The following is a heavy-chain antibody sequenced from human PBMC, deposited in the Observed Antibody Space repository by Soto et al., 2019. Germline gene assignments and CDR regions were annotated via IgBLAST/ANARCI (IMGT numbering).Heavy chain of an antibody. J-gene: IGHJ4*02. CDR2: ISAYNGNT. Sequence: ASVKVSCKASGYTFTSYGISWVRQAPGQGLEWMGWISAYNGNTNYAQKLQGRVTMTTDTSTSTAYMELRSLRSDDTAVYYCARDLPSDYYDSRGYYLAQNFDYWGQGPLVTVSS. CDR3: ARDLPSDYYDSRGYYLAQNFDY. CDR1: GYTFTSYG. D-gene: IGHD3-22*01. V-gene: IGHV1-18*01.